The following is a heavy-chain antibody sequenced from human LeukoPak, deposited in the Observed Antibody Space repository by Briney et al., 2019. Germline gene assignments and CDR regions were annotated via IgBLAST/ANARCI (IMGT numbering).Heavy chain of an antibody. CDR3: ARIHNLGILAHFDY. Sequence: GGSLRLSCVASGFTFSSYEMNWVRQAPGKGLEWVSYIYPSSNNIYYAESVRGRFIVSRDNAKNSVYLQMNSLRAEDTAVYYCARIHNLGILAHFDYWGQGTLVTVSS. CDR2: IYPSSNNI. D-gene: IGHD1-1*01. V-gene: IGHV3-48*03. CDR1: GFTFSSYE. J-gene: IGHJ4*02.